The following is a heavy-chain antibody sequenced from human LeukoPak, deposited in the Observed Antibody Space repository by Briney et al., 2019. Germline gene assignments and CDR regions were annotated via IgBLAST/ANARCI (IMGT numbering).Heavy chain of an antibody. CDR3: AKGVGIDSGSYYYYYYMDV. V-gene: IGHV3-9*01. J-gene: IGHJ6*03. Sequence: GRSLRLSCAVSGFTFDDYAMHWVRQAPGKGLEWVSGISWNSGSIGYADSVKGRFTISRDNAKNSLYLQMNSLRAEDTALYYCAKGVGIDSGSYYYYYYMDVWGKGTTVTISS. CDR2: ISWNSGSI. CDR1: GFTFDDYA. D-gene: IGHD1-26*01.